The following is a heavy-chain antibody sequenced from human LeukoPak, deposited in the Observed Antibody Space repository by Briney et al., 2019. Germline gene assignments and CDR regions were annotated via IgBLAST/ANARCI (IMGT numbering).Heavy chain of an antibody. CDR1: GFTFSSYA. V-gene: IGHV3-23*01. Sequence: PGGSLRLSCAACGFTFSSYAMRWGRQARGKGREGVSAISGSGDNTYYADCVKGRFTISRDNSKSTLYLQMNSLRAYDTAVYYCTKLILTDAFDIWGQGTMVTVSS. D-gene: IGHD3-16*01. J-gene: IGHJ3*02. CDR3: TKLILTDAFDI. CDR2: ISGSGDNT.